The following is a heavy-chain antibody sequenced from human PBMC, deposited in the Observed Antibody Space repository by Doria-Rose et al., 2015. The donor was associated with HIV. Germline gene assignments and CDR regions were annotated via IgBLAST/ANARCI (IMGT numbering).Heavy chain of an antibody. J-gene: IGHJ4*02. CDR3: ARIKSSRWYHKYYFDF. D-gene: IGHD6-13*01. Sequence: PVLVKPTETLTLTCTVSGVSLSSPGMGVSWIRQPSGKALEWLANIFSDDERSYKTSLKSRLTISRGTSKSQVVLTMTDMDPVDTATYYCARIKSSRWYHKYYFDFWGQGTLVIVSA. V-gene: IGHV2-26*01. CDR1: GVSLSSPGMG. CDR2: IFSDDER.